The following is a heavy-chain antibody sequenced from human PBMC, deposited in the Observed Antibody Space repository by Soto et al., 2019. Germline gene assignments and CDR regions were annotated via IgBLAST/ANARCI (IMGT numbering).Heavy chain of an antibody. D-gene: IGHD4-4*01. J-gene: IGHJ5*02. Sequence: QVQLVQSGGEVKKPGASVKVSCKASGYTFNSFGLTWVRQAPGQGLEWLGWINPYNGHTNYAQMVQGRVAMTTDTSTSTAYMALSSLTFDDTAVYFCARGFTVGANDHWGQGTLVTVSS. CDR1: GYTFNSFG. V-gene: IGHV1-18*01. CDR3: ARGFTVGANDH. CDR2: INPYNGHT.